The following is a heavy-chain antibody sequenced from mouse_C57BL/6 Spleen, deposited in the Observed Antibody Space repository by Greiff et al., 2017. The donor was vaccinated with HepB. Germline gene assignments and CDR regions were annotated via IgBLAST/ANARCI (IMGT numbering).Heavy chain of an antibody. D-gene: IGHD3-2*02. CDR2: IRSKSSNYAT. CDR3: VRESRDSSGYSAWFAY. J-gene: IGHJ3*01. CDR1: GFTFNTYA. V-gene: IGHV10-3*01. Sequence: EVQLVESGGGLVQPKGSLKLSCAASGFTFNTYAMHWVRQAPGKGLEWVARIRSKSSNYATYYADSVKDRFTISRDDSQSMLYLQMNNLKTEDTAMYYCVRESRDSSGYSAWFAYWGQGTLVTVSA.